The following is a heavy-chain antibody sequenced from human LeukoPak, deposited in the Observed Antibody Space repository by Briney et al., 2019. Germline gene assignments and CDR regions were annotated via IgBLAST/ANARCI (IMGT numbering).Heavy chain of an antibody. Sequence: PWGSLRLSCAASGITFSSLAMNWVRQAPGKGLEWVSSISSNSSYIHYADSVKGRFTISRDNARNSLFLQMNNLRPEDTAVYFCASLPWLVRWIYYWGQGTLVTVSS. CDR1: GITFSSLA. V-gene: IGHV3-21*01. CDR2: ISSNSSYI. CDR3: ASLPWLVRWIYY. J-gene: IGHJ4*02. D-gene: IGHD6-19*01.